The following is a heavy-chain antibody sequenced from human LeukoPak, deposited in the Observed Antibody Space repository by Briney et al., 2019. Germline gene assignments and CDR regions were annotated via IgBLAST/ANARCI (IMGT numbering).Heavy chain of an antibody. CDR2: IYSGGST. Sequence: PGVSLRLSCAASGFTVSSNYISWVRQAPGKGLEWVSFIYSGGSTYYADSVKGRFNISQHNSKNPLYLQMKRLRAAGTAVYYCARLLWFGENVFDYWGQGSLVTVSS. CDR1: GFTVSSNY. V-gene: IGHV3-53*04. D-gene: IGHD3-10*01. CDR3: ARLLWFGENVFDY. J-gene: IGHJ4*02.